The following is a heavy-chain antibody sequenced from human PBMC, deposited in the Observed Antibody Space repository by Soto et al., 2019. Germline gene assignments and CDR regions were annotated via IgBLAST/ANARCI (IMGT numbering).Heavy chain of an antibody. D-gene: IGHD3-3*01. CDR1: GFTFSSYE. V-gene: IGHV3-48*03. Sequence: GGSLRLSCAASGFTFSSYEMNWVRQAPGKGLEWVSYISSSGSTIYYADSVKGRFTISRDNAKNSLYLQMNSLRAEDTAVYYCAGTTIFGVVIQRDDAFDIWGQGTMVTVSS. CDR2: ISSSGSTI. J-gene: IGHJ3*02. CDR3: AGTTIFGVVIQRDDAFDI.